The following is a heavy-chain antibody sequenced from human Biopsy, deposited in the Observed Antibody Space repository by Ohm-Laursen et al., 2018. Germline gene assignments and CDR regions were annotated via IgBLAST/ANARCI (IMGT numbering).Heavy chain of an antibody. CDR2: IYGGGSPV. CDR3: ARLNSGTYDASDL. CDR1: GFAFNLYE. J-gene: IGHJ3*01. D-gene: IGHD1-26*01. Sequence: SLRLSCAASGFAFNLYEMNWVRQAPGKGMEWISYIYGGGSPVSYADSVKGRFTISRDNAQNSLYLHMSSLRAEDTAVYYCARLNSGTYDASDLWGQGTMVIVPS. V-gene: IGHV3-48*03.